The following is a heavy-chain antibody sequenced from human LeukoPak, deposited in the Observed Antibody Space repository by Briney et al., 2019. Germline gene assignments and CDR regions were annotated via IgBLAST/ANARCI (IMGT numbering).Heavy chain of an antibody. J-gene: IGHJ4*02. CDR1: GFTFSSYA. Sequence: GVSLRLSCAASGFTFSSYAMNWLRQAQGKGLEWVSAISPSGGSTYYADSVKGRFTISRDNSQLYLQMTSLRAEDTAVYYCAKGGGGNFPFDYWGQGTLVTVSS. CDR3: AKGGGGNFPFDY. V-gene: IGHV3-23*01. CDR2: ISPSGGST. D-gene: IGHD4-23*01.